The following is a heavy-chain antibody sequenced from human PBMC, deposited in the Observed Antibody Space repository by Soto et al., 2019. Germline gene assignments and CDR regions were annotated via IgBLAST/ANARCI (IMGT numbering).Heavy chain of an antibody. V-gene: IGHV1-69*02. CDR3: AYRDSSSWFAYFQH. Sequence: QVQLVQSGAEVKKPGSSVKVSCKASGGTFSSYTISWVRQAPGQGLEWMGRIIPILGIANYAQKFQGRVTIPADKSTSTAYMELSSLRSEDTAVYYCAYRDSSSWFAYFQHWGQGTLVTVSS. CDR2: IIPILGIA. D-gene: IGHD6-13*01. J-gene: IGHJ1*01. CDR1: GGTFSSYT.